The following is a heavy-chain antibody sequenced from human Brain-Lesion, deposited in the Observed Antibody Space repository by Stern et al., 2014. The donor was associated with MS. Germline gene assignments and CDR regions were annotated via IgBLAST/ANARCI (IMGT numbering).Heavy chain of an antibody. D-gene: IGHD5-18*01. J-gene: IGHJ6*02. Sequence: QVQLVQSGGGVVQPGRSLRLPCTASGFTFRSYGMHWVRQAPGKGLERVSVTSYDGSNKQYADSVKGRFTISRDNSKNTLYLHLNSLRPEDTAVYHCAKDRRGGYNYLYGMDVWGQGTTVTVSS. CDR3: AKDRRGGYNYLYGMDV. CDR2: TSYDGSNK. V-gene: IGHV3-30*18. CDR1: GFTFRSYG.